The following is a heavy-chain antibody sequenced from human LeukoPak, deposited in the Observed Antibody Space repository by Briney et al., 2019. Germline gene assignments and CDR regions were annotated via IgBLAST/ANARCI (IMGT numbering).Heavy chain of an antibody. J-gene: IGHJ5*02. CDR1: GFTFSDYE. CDR2: ITGGGGST. Sequence: GGSLRLSCEASGFTFSDYEMHWIRQAPGKGLEWVSTITGGGGSTYYADSVKGRFTISRDNSKDTLYLLMNSLRAEDTAVYYCAKGVFATPGAPWGQGTLVTVSS. D-gene: IGHD6-13*01. CDR3: AKGVFATPGAP. V-gene: IGHV3-23*01.